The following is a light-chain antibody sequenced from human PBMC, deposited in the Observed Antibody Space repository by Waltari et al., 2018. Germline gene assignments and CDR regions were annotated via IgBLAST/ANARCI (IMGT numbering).Light chain of an antibody. CDR1: QSLVFSDGNTY. J-gene: IGKJ1*01. V-gene: IGKV2-30*01. CDR3: MQGTHWPWT. Sequence: DVVMTQSPLSLPVTLGQPAPTSSRSSQSLVFSDGNTYLNWFHQQPGQSPRRLIYQVSDRDSGVPDRFSGSGSGTDFTLKISRVEAEDVGLYYCMQGTHWPWTFGQGTKVEIK. CDR2: QVS.